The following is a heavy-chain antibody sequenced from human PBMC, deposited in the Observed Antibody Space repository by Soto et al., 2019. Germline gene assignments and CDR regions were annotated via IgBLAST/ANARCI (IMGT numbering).Heavy chain of an antibody. CDR3: SRITICGVLYRMDV. D-gene: IGHD3-3*01. CDR2: IDPSDSYT. V-gene: IGHV5-10-1*01. J-gene: IGHJ6*02. Sequence: GESLKISCKGSGYSFTSYWISWLRQMPGKGLEWMGRIDPSDSYTNYSPSFQGHVTISADKSISTAYLQWISLKASDTAMYYCSRITICGVLYRMDVSARGTSVTVSS. CDR1: GYSFTSYW.